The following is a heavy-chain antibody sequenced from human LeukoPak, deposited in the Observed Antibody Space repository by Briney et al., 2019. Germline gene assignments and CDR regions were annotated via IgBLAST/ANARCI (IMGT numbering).Heavy chain of an antibody. J-gene: IGHJ4*02. V-gene: IGHV3-30*02. CDR3: AKDPIAVAGYYFDY. CDR1: GFTFSSYG. CDR2: IRYDGSNK. Sequence: PGGSLRLSCAASGFTFSSYGMHWVRQAPGKGLDWVAFIRYDGSNKYCADSVKGRFTISRDNSKNTLYLQMNSLRAEDTAVYYCAKDPIAVAGYYFDYWGQGTLVTVSS. D-gene: IGHD6-19*01.